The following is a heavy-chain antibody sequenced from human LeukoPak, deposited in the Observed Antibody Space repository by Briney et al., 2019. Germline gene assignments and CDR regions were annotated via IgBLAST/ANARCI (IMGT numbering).Heavy chain of an antibody. CDR2: MNPNSGNT. CDR1: GYTFTSYD. Sequence: ASVKVSCKASGYTFTSYDINWVRQATGQGLEWMGWMNPNSGNTGYAQKFQGWVTMTRDTSISTAYMELSRLRSDDTAVYYCARARPYGMDVWGQGTTVTVSS. J-gene: IGHJ6*02. V-gene: IGHV1-8*01. CDR3: ARARPYGMDV.